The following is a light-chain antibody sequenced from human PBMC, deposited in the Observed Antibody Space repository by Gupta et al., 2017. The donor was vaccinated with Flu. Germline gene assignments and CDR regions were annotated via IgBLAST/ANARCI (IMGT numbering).Light chain of an antibody. V-gene: IGKV3-11*01. CDR2: DAS. CDR3: QQRKHWPPLT. J-gene: IGKJ4*01. CDR1: QSVDTY. Sequence: ENVLTQSPATLSLSPGERATLSCRTSQSVDTYVSWYQQKPGQAPRRLISDASNRATGVPDRFSGSGCGTDFTLTMSSREPEDFAVYYCQQRKHWPPLTFGGGTKVEI.